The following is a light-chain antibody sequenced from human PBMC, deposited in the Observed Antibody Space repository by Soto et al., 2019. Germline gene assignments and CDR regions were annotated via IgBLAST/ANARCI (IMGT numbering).Light chain of an antibody. CDR2: GAS. V-gene: IGKV3-15*01. CDR1: QSIRTN. CDR3: QHYTHWTSIT. Sequence: EIVMTQSPATLSVSPGERAILSCSASQSIRTNVAWYQQRPGQAPRLLIYGASTRATDIPARFSGSGSGTEFTLTISSLQSEDFANYYCQHYTHWTSITFGQGTRLEF. J-gene: IGKJ5*01.